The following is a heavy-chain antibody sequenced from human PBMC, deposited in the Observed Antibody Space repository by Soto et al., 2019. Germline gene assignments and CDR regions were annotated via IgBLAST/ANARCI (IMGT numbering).Heavy chain of an antibody. D-gene: IGHD5-18*01. CDR1: GFTFDDYG. Sequence: EVQLVESGGGWVQPGRSLRLSCAASGFTFDDYGMHWVRQAPGKGLEWVSRISWNSVSIDYADSVKGRFTISRDNANNNLYLQMNSLGAEDTALYYCVRGYGLARFDNWGQGTLVTVSS. J-gene: IGHJ4*02. CDR2: ISWNSVSI. V-gene: IGHV3-9*01. CDR3: VRGYGLARFDN.